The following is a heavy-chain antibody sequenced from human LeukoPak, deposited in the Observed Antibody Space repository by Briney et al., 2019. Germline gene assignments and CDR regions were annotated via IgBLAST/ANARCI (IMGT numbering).Heavy chain of an antibody. D-gene: IGHD3-3*02. CDR2: IYSGGST. J-gene: IGHJ4*02. CDR3: ATRSLISPY. Sequence: GKSLRLSCAASGFAVSHNYMSWVRQAPGKGLEWVSCIYSGGSTDYADPVKGRFTISRDNSRNTLYLQMNSLRAEDTAVYYCATRSLISPYWGQGTLVTVSS. CDR1: GFAVSHNY. V-gene: IGHV3-53*01.